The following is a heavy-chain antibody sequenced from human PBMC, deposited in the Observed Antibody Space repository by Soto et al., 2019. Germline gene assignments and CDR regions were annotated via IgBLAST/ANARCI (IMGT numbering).Heavy chain of an antibody. CDR2: IYYSGST. CDR1: GGSISSGDYY. D-gene: IGHD1-7*01. CDR3: ARHLELHQFAY. Sequence: SETLSLTCTVSGGSISSGDYYWSWIRQPPGKGLEWIGYIYYSGSTYYNPSLKSRVTISVDTSKNQFSLKLSSVTAADTAVYYCARHLELHQFAYWGQGTLVTVSS. J-gene: IGHJ4*02. V-gene: IGHV4-30-4*01.